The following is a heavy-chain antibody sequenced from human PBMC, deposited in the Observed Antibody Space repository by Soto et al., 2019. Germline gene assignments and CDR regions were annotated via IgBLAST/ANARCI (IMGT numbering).Heavy chain of an antibody. Sequence: SETLSLTCTVSGGSLSSYYWTWIRQSPGKGLEWIGYVYFSGSTNYNPSLKSRVTISIDTSKNQFSLRLASVTAADTAFYYCGSVRPSGCVLSWGQGTLVTVSS. D-gene: IGHD6-25*01. CDR1: GGSLSSYY. J-gene: IGHJ5*02. V-gene: IGHV4-59*01. CDR3: GSVRPSGCVLS. CDR2: VYFSGST.